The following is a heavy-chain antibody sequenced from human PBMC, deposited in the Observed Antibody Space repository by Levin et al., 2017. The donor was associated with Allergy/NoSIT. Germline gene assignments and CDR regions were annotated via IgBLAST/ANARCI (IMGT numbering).Heavy chain of an antibody. CDR1: GGSISSPNYY. CDR2: VYYGAST. Sequence: NSSETLSLTCTVSGGSISSPNYYWGWIRQPPGKGLEWIGAVYYGASTYYNPSLKSRVTLSVDTSKNQFALKLSTVTAADTAVYYCVRRPKPRVGSASYYYYMDVWGKGTTVTVSS. CDR3: VRRPKPRVGSASYYYYMDV. D-gene: IGHD1-1*01. V-gene: IGHV4-39*01. J-gene: IGHJ6*03.